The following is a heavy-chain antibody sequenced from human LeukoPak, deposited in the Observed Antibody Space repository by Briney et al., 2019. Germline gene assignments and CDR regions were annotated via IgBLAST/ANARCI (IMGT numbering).Heavy chain of an antibody. V-gene: IGHV3-74*01. CDR1: GFTFSSYW. CDR3: ATETEQWLVLQLDY. CDR2: INSDGSST. J-gene: IGHJ4*02. D-gene: IGHD6-19*01. Sequence: PGGSLGLSCAASGFTFSSYWMHWVRQAPGKGLVWVSRINSDGSSTSYADSVKGRFTISRDNAKNTLYLQMNSLRAEDTAVYYCATETEQWLVLQLDYWGQGTLVTVSS.